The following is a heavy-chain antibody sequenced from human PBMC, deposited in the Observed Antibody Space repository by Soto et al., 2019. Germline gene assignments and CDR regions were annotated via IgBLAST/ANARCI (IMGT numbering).Heavy chain of an antibody. V-gene: IGHV4-38-2*01. D-gene: IGHD4-17*01. CDR2: IYHSGST. CDR3: ARATNPTTVSTPWFDP. Sequence: SETLSLICAVSGYSISSGYYWGWIRQPPGKGLDWIGSIYHSGSTFYNPSLKSRVTISVDTSKNQFSLKLTSVTAAATAVYYCARATNPTTVSTPWFDPWGQGTLVTVSS. J-gene: IGHJ5*02. CDR1: GYSISSGYY.